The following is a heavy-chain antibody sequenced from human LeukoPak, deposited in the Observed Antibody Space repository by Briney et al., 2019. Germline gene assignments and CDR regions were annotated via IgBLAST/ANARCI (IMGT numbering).Heavy chain of an antibody. CDR3: ARDRGPRTGLMVREAYDY. D-gene: IGHD3-10*01. J-gene: IGHJ4*02. V-gene: IGHV3-74*01. Sequence: GGSLRLSCAASGFTFSDYWIHWVRQAPGKGLVWVSRINTDGSITNYADSVKGRFSISRDNAKNTLYLQMSSLRAEDTAVYYCARDRGPRTGLMVREAYDYWGQGTLVTVSS. CDR1: GFTFSDYW. CDR2: INTDGSIT.